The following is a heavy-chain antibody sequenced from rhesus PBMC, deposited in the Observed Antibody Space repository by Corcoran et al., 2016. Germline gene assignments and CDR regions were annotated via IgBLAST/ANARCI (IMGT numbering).Heavy chain of an antibody. CDR3: AKDYWSDYERGRFDV. Sequence: EVQLVESGGGLVQPGGSLRLSCTGSGFSLSSYYMYWVRQAPGKGLEWVSALNTGGGSTWYTDSVKGRFTISKENAKNTLYLQMDSLRAEDTAVYYCAKDYWSDYERGRFDVWGPGVLVTVSS. J-gene: IGHJ5-1*01. CDR2: LNTGGGST. V-gene: IGHV3-8*01. CDR1: GFSLSSYY. D-gene: IGHD3-22*01.